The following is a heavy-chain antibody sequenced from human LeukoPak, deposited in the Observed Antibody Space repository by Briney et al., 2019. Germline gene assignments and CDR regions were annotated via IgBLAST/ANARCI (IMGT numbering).Heavy chain of an antibody. CDR3: AKVAALYNWFDP. CDR1: GFTFSTYG. CDR2: IRYDGSNK. J-gene: IGHJ5*02. D-gene: IGHD6-13*01. Sequence: GGSLRLSCAASGFTFSTYGMHWVRQAPGKGLEWVAFIRYDGSNKYYADSVKGRFTISRDNSKNTLYPQMNSLRAEDTAVYYCAKVAALYNWFDPWGQGTLVTVSS. V-gene: IGHV3-30*02.